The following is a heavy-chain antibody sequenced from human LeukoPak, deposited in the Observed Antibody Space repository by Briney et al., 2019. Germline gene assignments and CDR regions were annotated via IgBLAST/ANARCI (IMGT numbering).Heavy chain of an antibody. CDR3: ARDLLGLRIFDY. CDR1: GGSISSGDYY. V-gene: IGHV4-30-4*08. CDR2: IYYSGST. Sequence: SETLSLTCTVSGGSISSGDYYWSWIRQPPGKGLEWIGYIYYSGSTYYNPSLKSRVTISVDTSKNQFSLKLSSVTAADTAVYYCARDLLGLRIFDYWGQGTLVTVSS. J-gene: IGHJ4*02. D-gene: IGHD5-12*01.